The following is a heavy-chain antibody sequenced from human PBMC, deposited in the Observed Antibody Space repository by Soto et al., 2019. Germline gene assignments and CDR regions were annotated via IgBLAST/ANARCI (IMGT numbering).Heavy chain of an antibody. CDR1: GFTFSSYA. CDR2: ISSYGGST. CDR3: ARDPDSSGYYYFDY. Sequence: EVQLVESGGGLVQPGGSLRLSCAASGFTFSSYAMHWVRQAPGKGLEYVSAISSYGGSTYYANSVKGRFTISRDNSKNSLYLQIGSLRAEDMAGYYCARDPDSSGYYYFDYWGQGTLVTVSS. J-gene: IGHJ4*02. D-gene: IGHD3-22*01. V-gene: IGHV3-64*01.